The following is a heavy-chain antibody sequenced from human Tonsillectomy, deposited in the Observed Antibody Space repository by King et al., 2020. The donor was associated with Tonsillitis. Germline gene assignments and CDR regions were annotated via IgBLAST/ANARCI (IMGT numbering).Heavy chain of an antibody. CDR3: ARGLSRSSRVDP. CDR2: IYASCDT. J-gene: IGHJ5*02. Sequence: VQSGGSLRLSCAASGFTVSSYYMSWVRQPPGKGLEWGSTIYASCDTYYADSVKGRFTISRDFSQHTLYLQVNSLRVEDTAVYYCARGLSRSSRVDPWGQGTLVTVSS. V-gene: IGHV3-66*01. CDR1: GFTVSSYY. D-gene: IGHD6-6*01.